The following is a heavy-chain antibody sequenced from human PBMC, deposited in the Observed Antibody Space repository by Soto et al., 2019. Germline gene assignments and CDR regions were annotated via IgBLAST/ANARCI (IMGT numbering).Heavy chain of an antibody. D-gene: IGHD5-18*01. Sequence: PGGSLRLSCAASGFSFSSHWMHWVRQAPGKGLVWVSRINTDGSSTSYADSVKGRFTISRDNAKSTLYLQMNSLRAEDTALYYCASTPRGYKDNWRKGSQVTVSS. J-gene: IGHJ4*02. V-gene: IGHV3-74*01. CDR1: GFSFSSHW. CDR2: INTDGSST. CDR3: ASTPRGYKDN.